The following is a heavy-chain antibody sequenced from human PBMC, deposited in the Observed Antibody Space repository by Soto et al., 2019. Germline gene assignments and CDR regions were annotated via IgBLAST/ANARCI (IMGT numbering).Heavy chain of an antibody. Sequence: GGSLRLSCAASGFTFSSYAMHWVRQAPGKGLEWVAVISYDGSNKYYADSVKGRFTISRDNSKNTLYLQMNSLRAEDTAVYYCARDFRYYDILTGGDYYYYYYGMDVWGPGTTVTVSS. J-gene: IGHJ6*02. D-gene: IGHD3-9*01. V-gene: IGHV3-30-3*01. CDR2: ISYDGSNK. CDR1: GFTFSSYA. CDR3: ARDFRYYDILTGGDYYYYYYGMDV.